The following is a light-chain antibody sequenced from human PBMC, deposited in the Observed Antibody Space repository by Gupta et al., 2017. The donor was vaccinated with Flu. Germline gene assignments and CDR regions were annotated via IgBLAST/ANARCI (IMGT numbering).Light chain of an antibody. V-gene: IGLV2-14*01. CDR1: SSDVGGYNY. J-gene: IGLJ2*01. CDR2: EVS. Sequence: QSALTQPASVSGSPGPSITISCTGTSSDVGGYNYVSWYQQHPGKAPKLMIYEVSNRPSGVSNRFPGSKSGNTASLTISGLQAEDEADYYCSSYTSSSTLVFGGGTKLTVL. CDR3: SSYTSSSTLV.